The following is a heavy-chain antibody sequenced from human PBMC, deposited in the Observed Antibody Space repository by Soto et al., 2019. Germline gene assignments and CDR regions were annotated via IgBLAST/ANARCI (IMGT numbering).Heavy chain of an antibody. J-gene: IGHJ4*01. CDR3: ARIPHDSTGYYSPY. V-gene: IGHV2-26*01. CDR2: TFSIDEK. Sequence: GSGPTLVNPTETLTLTCTVSGFSLRNSRMGVSWIRQPPGKALEWLAHTFSIDEKSYSPSLKSRITISKDTSKSQVVLTMTNMDPVDTATYYCARIPHDSTGYYSPYWGHGHLVTVSS. D-gene: IGHD3-22*01. CDR1: GFSLRNSRMG.